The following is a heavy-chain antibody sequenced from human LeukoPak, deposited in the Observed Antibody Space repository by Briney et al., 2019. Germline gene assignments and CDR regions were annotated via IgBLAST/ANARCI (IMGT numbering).Heavy chain of an antibody. J-gene: IGHJ4*02. CDR1: GFTFSSYW. Sequence: PGGSLRLSYAASGFTFSSYWMSWVRQAPGKGLEWVANIKQDGSEKYYVDSVKGRFTISRDNAKNSLYLQMNSLRAEDTAVYYCARVTRWFGEIHFDYWGQGTLVTVSS. D-gene: IGHD3-10*01. CDR2: IKQDGSEK. CDR3: ARVTRWFGEIHFDY. V-gene: IGHV3-7*01.